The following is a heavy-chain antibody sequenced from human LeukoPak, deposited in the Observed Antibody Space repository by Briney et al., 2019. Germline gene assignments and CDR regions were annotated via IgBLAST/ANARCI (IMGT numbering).Heavy chain of an antibody. CDR2: IKQDGSEK. V-gene: IGHV3-7*01. Sequence: GGSLRLSCAASGFTFSSYWMSWVRQAPGKGLEWVADIKQDGSEKYYVDSVKGRFTISRDNAKNSLYLQMNSLRAEDTAVYYCARDYPKRASDYWGQGTLVTVSS. CDR1: GFTFSSYW. J-gene: IGHJ4*02. CDR3: ARDYPKRASDY.